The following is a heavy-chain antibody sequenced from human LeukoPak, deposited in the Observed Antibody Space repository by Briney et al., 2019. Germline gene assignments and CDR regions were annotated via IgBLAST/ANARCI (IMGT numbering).Heavy chain of an antibody. CDR1: GYTFTAYY. CDR2: INPNSGST. J-gene: IGHJ3*01. D-gene: IGHD4-17*01. V-gene: IGHV1-2*02. Sequence: ASVKVSCKASGYTFTAYYMHWVRQAPGQGLEWMGWINPNSGSTYYAQKFQGRVTMTRDTSITTAYMELTRLRSDDTTIYYCARERNYGDYGNAFDVWGQGTKVTVSS. CDR3: ARERNYGDYGNAFDV.